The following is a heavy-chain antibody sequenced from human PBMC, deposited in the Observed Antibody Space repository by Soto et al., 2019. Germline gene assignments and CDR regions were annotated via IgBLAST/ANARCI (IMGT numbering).Heavy chain of an antibody. CDR1: GGSMRNYF. CDR2: IHYSGTT. D-gene: IGHD6-13*01. V-gene: IGHV4-59*01. Sequence: PSETLSLTCTVSGGSMRNYFWTWIRQPPGKGLEWIGYIHYSGTTSFFPSYNPSLRSRVTISEETSKNQFSLKLLSVTTADTAVYFCAAGEASSRNLAPYYLDFWGQGTLVTVSS. J-gene: IGHJ4*02. CDR3: AAGEASSRNLAPYYLDF.